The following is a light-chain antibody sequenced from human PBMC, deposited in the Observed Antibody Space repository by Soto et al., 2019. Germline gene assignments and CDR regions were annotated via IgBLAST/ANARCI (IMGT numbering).Light chain of an antibody. Sequence: QSVLIQPASVSGSPRQSITISCTGTSRDIGTYDLVSWYQQHPGKVPKLIIYEATKRPSGVSSCFSGSKSGTTASLTISGLQAEDEADYYCCSYAGYTTYVFGSGTKVTVL. CDR2: EAT. J-gene: IGLJ1*01. CDR3: CSYAGYTTYV. CDR1: SRDIGTYDL. V-gene: IGLV2-23*01.